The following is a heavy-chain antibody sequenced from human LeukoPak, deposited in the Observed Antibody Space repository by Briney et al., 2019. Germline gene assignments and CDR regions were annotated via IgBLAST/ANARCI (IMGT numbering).Heavy chain of an antibody. D-gene: IGHD5-18*01. J-gene: IGHJ4*02. CDR2: INSDGSST. CDR1: GFTFSSYW. CDR3: AGPGYSYGRYFDY. V-gene: IGHV3-74*01. Sequence: PGGSLRLSCAASGFTFSSYWMHWVRQAPGKGLVWVSRINSDGSSTSYADSVKGRFTIYRDNAKNTLYLQMNSLRAEDTAVYYCAGPGYSYGRYFDYWGQGTLVTVSS.